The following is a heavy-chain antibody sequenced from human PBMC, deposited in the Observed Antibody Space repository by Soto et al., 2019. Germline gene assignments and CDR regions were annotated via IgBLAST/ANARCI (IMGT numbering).Heavy chain of an antibody. Sequence: QVRLVQSGAEVKRPGASVRVSCKASGYTFTNYGITWVRQVPGQGLEWMGWASAHNRNTNYAQKFEDRVIMTTDTSTGTAHMELRSLRYDDTALYFCARERQWEPLLYWGQGTLVTVSS. CDR1: GYTFTNYG. CDR3: ARERQWEPLLY. CDR2: ASAHNRNT. J-gene: IGHJ4*02. D-gene: IGHD1-26*01. V-gene: IGHV1-18*01.